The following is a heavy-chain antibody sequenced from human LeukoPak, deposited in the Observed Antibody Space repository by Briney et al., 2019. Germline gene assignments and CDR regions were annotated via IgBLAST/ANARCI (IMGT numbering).Heavy chain of an antibody. CDR3: ARGSSGYTYGFDY. Sequence: GESLQISCRGSGYNFINYWIGWVRQMPGKGLEWMGIIYPGDSDTRYSPSFQGQATISADKSIRNAYLQWSSLKASDTAMYYCARGSSGYTYGFDYWGQGTLVTVSS. D-gene: IGHD5-18*01. J-gene: IGHJ4*02. V-gene: IGHV5-51*01. CDR2: IYPGDSDT. CDR1: GYNFINYW.